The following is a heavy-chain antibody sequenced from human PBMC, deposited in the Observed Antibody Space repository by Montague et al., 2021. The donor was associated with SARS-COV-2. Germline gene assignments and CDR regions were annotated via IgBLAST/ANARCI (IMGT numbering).Heavy chain of an antibody. CDR3: ARGLLLSV. Sequence: TLSLTCTVSGGSISTGGNSWSWIRQPPGRGLELIGYIYVSGTTYYSPSFRSRVTIAVDRSKNHFSLRLESVTAADTALYYCARGLLLSVWGQGTLVTVSS. V-gene: IGHV4-30-2*01. J-gene: IGHJ4*02. CDR2: IYVSGTT. D-gene: IGHD2-21*01. CDR1: GGSISTGGNS.